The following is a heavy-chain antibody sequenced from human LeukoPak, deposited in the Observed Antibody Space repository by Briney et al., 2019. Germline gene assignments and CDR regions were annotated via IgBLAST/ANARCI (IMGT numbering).Heavy chain of an antibody. CDR1: GFTFSSHS. D-gene: IGHD6-19*01. CDR2: ISSSSSYI. V-gene: IGHV3-21*01. J-gene: IGHJ4*02. Sequence: GGSLRLSCAASGFTFSSHSMNWVRQAPGKGLEWVSSISSSSSYIYYADSVKGRFTISRDNAKNSLYLQMNSLRAEDTAVYYCASGQTFSGWYPLDGYWGQGTLVTVSS. CDR3: ASGQTFSGWYPLDGY.